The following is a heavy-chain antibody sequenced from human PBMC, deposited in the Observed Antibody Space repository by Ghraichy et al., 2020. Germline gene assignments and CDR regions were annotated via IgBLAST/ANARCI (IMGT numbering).Heavy chain of an antibody. CDR3: AKVRSSGNYYASDY. CDR1: GFTFTNYA. CDR2: ISGVGLI. D-gene: IGHD1-26*01. V-gene: IGHV3-23*01. Sequence: GGSLRLSCTASGFTFTNYALTWVRQAPGKGLEWVSGISGVGLIYYADSVKGRFTISRDDSKNTLYLQMNSLRAEDTAVYYCAKVRSSGNYYASDYWGQGTLVTVSS. J-gene: IGHJ4*02.